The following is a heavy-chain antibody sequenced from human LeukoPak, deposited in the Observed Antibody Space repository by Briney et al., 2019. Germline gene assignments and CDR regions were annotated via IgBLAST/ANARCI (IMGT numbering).Heavy chain of an antibody. CDR3: ARAHRPYCSSTSCYYYFDY. J-gene: IGHJ4*02. D-gene: IGHD2-2*01. V-gene: IGHV1-8*01. CDR1: GYTFTSYD. Sequence: ASVKVSCKASGYTFTSYDINWVRQATGQGLEWMGWMNPNSGNTGYAQKFQGRVTMTRNTSISTAYMGLSSLRSEDTAVYYCARAHRPYCSSTSCYYYFDYWGQGTLVTVSS. CDR2: MNPNSGNT.